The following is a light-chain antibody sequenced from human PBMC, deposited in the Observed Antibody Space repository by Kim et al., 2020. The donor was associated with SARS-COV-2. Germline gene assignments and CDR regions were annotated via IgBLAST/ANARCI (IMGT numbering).Light chain of an antibody. V-gene: IGLV2-14*03. CDR2: DVT. J-gene: IGLJ1*01. CDR1: SSDIGGYNY. Sequence: QSITISCIGTSSDIGGYNYVSWYQQRPGKAPKLIIYDVTNRPSGVSDRFSGSKSGNTASLTISGLQTEDEGDYYCSSWRSGGIHYVFGTGTKVTVL. CDR3: SSWRSGGIHYV.